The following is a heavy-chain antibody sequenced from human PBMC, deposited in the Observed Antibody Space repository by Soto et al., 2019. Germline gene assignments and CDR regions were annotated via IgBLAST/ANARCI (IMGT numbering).Heavy chain of an antibody. J-gene: IGHJ4*02. CDR3: ARDQDYYDSSGYGSSGY. CDR1: GYTFTSYY. V-gene: IGHV1-69*04. Sequence: GASVKVSCKASGYTFTSYYMHWVRQAPGQELEWMGRIIPILGIANYAQKFQGRVTITADKSTSTAYMELSSLRSEDTAVYYCARDQDYYDSSGYGSSGYWGQGTLVTVS. D-gene: IGHD3-22*01. CDR2: IIPILGIA.